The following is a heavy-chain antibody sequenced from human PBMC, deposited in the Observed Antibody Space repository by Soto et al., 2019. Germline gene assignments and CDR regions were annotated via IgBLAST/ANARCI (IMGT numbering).Heavy chain of an antibody. V-gene: IGHV4-59*12. CDR3: ARETYGDYVGYFDP. CDR1: GGSMISYY. Sequence: SETLSLTCTVSGGSMISYYWSWIRQPPGRGLEWIGFIYYAGSTKYNPSLNSRVTISVDTSKNQFSLTLTSVTAADTAVYFCARETYGDYVGYFDPWGQGTLVTVSS. CDR2: IYYAGST. D-gene: IGHD4-17*01. J-gene: IGHJ5*02.